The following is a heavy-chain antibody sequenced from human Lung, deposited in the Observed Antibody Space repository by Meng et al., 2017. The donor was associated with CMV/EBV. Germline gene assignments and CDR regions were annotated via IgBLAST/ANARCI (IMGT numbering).Heavy chain of an antibody. J-gene: IGHJ4*02. D-gene: IGHD3-3*01. V-gene: IGHV3-49*04. Sequence: GESXKISCTASGFSFGDYAMNWVRQAPGKGLEWVGFIRSKGYGGTREYAASVKGRFTISRDDSKTIAYLQMNSLKTEDTAVYYCTRGGTIFGMVTSFDYWGQGTLVTGSS. CDR1: GFSFGDYA. CDR3: TRGGTIFGMVTSFDY. CDR2: IRSKGYGGTR.